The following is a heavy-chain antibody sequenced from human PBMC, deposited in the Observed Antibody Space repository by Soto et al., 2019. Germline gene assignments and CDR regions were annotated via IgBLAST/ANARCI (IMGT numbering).Heavy chain of an antibody. CDR1: GGTFSSDA. Sequence: SVKVSCKASGGTFSSDAISWVRQAPGQGLEWMGGIIIIFGTTNYAQKFQGRVTITADTSTSTAYMELSGPSSEDKAVYYCARNRHTTWIKVPVPADWFDHWGQGTLVTVSS. J-gene: IGHJ5*02. CDR2: IIIIFGTT. D-gene: IGHD5-12*01. V-gene: IGHV1-69*06. CDR3: ARNRHTTWIKVPVPADWFDH.